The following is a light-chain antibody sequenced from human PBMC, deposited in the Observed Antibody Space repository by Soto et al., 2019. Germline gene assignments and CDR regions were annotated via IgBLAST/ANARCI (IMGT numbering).Light chain of an antibody. CDR1: QSVSSY. J-gene: IGKJ1*01. V-gene: IGKV3-11*01. Sequence: IVLPSSPTTPFFSPGGRAPPSCRASQSVSSYLAWYQQKPGQAPRLLIYDASNRATGIPARFSGSGSGTDFTLTISSLEPEDFAVYYCQQRSNWPWTFGQGTKVDIK. CDR3: QQRSNWPWT. CDR2: DAS.